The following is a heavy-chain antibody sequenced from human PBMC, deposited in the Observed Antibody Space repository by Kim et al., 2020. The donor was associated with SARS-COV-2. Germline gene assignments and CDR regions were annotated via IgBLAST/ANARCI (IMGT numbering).Heavy chain of an antibody. Sequence: SQTLSLTCGISVDSVSSNSATWNWIRQSPSRGLEWLGRTYYRSKWYNDYAVSVKGRITINPDSSKNQFSLQLNSVTPEDTAVYYCARDARSSFDYWGQGTLVTVSS. CDR2: TYYRSKWYN. J-gene: IGHJ4*02. CDR1: VDSVSSNSAT. V-gene: IGHV6-1*01. CDR3: ARDARSSFDY.